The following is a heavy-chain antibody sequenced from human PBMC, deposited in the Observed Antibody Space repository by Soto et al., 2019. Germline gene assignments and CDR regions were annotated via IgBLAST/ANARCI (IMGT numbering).Heavy chain of an antibody. V-gene: IGHV3-23*01. CDR2: ISGSGDST. D-gene: IGHD6-19*01. Sequence: VHLLESGGGVVQPGRSLRLSCAASGFTFSSYAMNWVRQAPGKGLEWISVISGSGDSTYYADSVKGRFTISRDNSKNTQLRQMNSVKAEDTAGYDCARGSSGGYSDYWGQGTLVTVSS. J-gene: IGHJ4*02. CDR3: ARGSSGGYSDY. CDR1: GFTFSSYA.